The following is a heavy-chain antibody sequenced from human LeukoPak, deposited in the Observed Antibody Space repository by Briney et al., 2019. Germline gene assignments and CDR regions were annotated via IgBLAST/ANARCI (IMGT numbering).Heavy chain of an antibody. Sequence: ASMKVSCKASGYTFTAYYMHWLRQAPGQGLRWMGWINPNSGGTNYAQKFEGRVTMTRDTSISTAYMELSRLRSDDTAVYYCARSLYYYYYYMDVWGKGTTVTISS. V-gene: IGHV1-2*02. CDR1: GYTFTAYY. CDR3: ARSLYYYYYYMDV. J-gene: IGHJ6*03. CDR2: INPNSGGT.